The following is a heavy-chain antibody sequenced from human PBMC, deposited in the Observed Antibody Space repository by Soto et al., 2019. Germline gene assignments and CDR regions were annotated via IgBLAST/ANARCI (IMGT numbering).Heavy chain of an antibody. CDR3: GRDPYSGARYYSDL. CDR2: KWFFASGGNE. CDR1: GLTFSNYG. J-gene: IGHJ4*02. D-gene: IGHD1-26*01. Sequence: GSLRLSCASSGLTFSNYGIHWARQAPGKGLEWVAVKWFFASGGNEYYADSVKGRFAISRDDSKQTAYLEMKSLRAEDKAVYYCGRDPYSGARYYSDLRGQGTQFTASS. V-gene: IGHV3-33*01.